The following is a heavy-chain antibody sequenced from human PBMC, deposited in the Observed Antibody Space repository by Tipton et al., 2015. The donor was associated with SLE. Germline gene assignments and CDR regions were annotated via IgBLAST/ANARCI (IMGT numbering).Heavy chain of an antibody. J-gene: IGHJ4*02. V-gene: IGHV1-46*01. CDR1: GYTFTSYY. Sequence: QVQLVQSGPEVKKPGTSVKVSCKASGYTFTSYYMHWVRQAPGQGLEWMGIINPSGGSTSYAQKFQGRVTMTRDTSTSTVYMELSSLRSEDTAVYYCARTVVDMVTRSYFDYWGQGTLVTVSS. D-gene: IGHD5-18*01. CDR2: INPSGGST. CDR3: ARTVVDMVTRSYFDY.